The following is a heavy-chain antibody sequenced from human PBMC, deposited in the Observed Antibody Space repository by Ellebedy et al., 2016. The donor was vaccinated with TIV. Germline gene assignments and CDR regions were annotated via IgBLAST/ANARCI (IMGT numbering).Heavy chain of an antibody. CDR3: ARDMYYYDRSGYSLTDAFDI. CDR1: GYTFTSYA. Sequence: ASVKVSCXASGYTFTSYAITWVRQAPGQGLEWMGWISVYNGNTTYAQKLQGRVTMTTDTSTSTAYMELRSLRSDETAVYYCARDMYYYDRSGYSLTDAFDIWGQGTMVTVSS. CDR2: ISVYNGNT. D-gene: IGHD3-22*01. J-gene: IGHJ3*02. V-gene: IGHV1-18*01.